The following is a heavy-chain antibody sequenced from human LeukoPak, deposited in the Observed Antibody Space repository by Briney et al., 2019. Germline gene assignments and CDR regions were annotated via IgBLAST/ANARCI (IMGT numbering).Heavy chain of an antibody. CDR2: IYPGDSDT. J-gene: IGHJ4*02. CDR3: ARHVSGTYSQHGY. D-gene: IGHD1-26*01. Sequence: GESLKISRKGSGYSFTSYWIGWVRQMPGKGLEWMGIIYPGDSDTRYSPSFRGQVTISAHKSISTAYLQWSSLKASDTAMYYCARHVSGTYSQHGYWGQGTLVTVSS. V-gene: IGHV5-51*01. CDR1: GYSFTSYW.